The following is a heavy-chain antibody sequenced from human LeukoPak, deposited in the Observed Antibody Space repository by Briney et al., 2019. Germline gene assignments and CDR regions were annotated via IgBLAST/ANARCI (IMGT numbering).Heavy chain of an antibody. J-gene: IGHJ4*02. CDR1: GFTFSDIW. D-gene: IGHD3-3*01. Sequence: GGSLRLSCAASGFTFSDIWMSWVRQAPGKGLEWVGCIKSNFDGGARDYAAPVKGRFIISRDDSKNTLYLQMSRLKTEDTGVYYCTTDGVDFWSGYYIGNYWGQGTLVAVSS. CDR2: IKSNFDGGAR. CDR3: TTDGVDFWSGYYIGNY. V-gene: IGHV3-15*01.